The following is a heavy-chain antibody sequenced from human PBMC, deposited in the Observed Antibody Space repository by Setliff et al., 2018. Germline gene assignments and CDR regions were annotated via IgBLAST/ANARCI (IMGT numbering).Heavy chain of an antibody. J-gene: IGHJ4*02. CDR3: ARSFSRREKFLLDY. CDR1: GGSISSYY. Sequence: KTSETLSLTCTVSGGSISSYYWSWIRQPAGKGLEWIGRIYTSGSTNYNPSLKSRVTISMDTSKNQFSLKVSSVTAADTAVYYCARSFSRREKFLLDYWGQGALVTVSS. V-gene: IGHV4-4*07. CDR2: IYTSGST.